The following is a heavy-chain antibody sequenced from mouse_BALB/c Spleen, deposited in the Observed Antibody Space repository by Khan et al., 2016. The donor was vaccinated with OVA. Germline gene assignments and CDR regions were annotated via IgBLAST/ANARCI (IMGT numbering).Heavy chain of an antibody. D-gene: IGHD4-1*01. CDR3: TSRNWVVAWFVY. V-gene: IGHV1-5*01. CDR2: IYPGNTDT. CDR1: GYTFTSYW. J-gene: IGHJ3*01. Sequence: VQLKESGTVLARPGASVKMSCKASGYTFTSYWMHWVKQRPGQGLEWIGAIYPGNTDTNYNQKFKGKAKLTAVTSTSTAYMELSSLKNEDSAVYYCTSRNWVVAWFVYWGQGTLVTVSA.